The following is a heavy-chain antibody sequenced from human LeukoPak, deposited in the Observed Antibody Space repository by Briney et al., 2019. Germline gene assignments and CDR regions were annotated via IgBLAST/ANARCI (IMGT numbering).Heavy chain of an antibody. D-gene: IGHD3-22*01. CDR1: GGSISSGSYY. CDR2: IYYSGST. Sequence: SETLSLTCTVSGGSISSGSYYWGWTRPPPGKGLEWIGSIYYSGSTYYNPSLKSRVTISVDTSKNQFSLKLSSVTAADTAVYYCARHSYYYDSSGYYDYYFDYGGQGTLVTVSS. V-gene: IGHV4-39*01. CDR3: ARHSYYYDSSGYYDYYFDY. J-gene: IGHJ4*02.